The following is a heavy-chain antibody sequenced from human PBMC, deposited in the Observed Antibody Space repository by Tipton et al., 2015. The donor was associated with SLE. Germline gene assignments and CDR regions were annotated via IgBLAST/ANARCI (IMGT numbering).Heavy chain of an antibody. Sequence: TLSLTCTVSGGSINSDYWSWIRQPPGKGLEWIGYIYYSGSTNYNPSLKSRVTISVDTSKNQFSLKLSSVTAADTAVYYCARRVGNWYFDLWGRGTLVTVSS. CDR1: GGSINSDY. V-gene: IGHV4-59*01. J-gene: IGHJ2*01. CDR2: IYYSGST. D-gene: IGHD2-2*01. CDR3: ARRVGNWYFDL.